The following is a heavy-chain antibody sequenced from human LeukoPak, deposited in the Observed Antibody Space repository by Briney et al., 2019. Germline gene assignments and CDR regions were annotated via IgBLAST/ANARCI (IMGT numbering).Heavy chain of an antibody. D-gene: IGHD2-15*01. CDR1: GFTFSNYA. CDR3: AKTQGYYDA. Sequence: GGSLRLSCVASGFTFSNYAMSWVRQAPGKGLELVSGIYGSDDKTVYGDAVKGRFTISRENSKNTLYLQMNSLRADDTAVYYCAKTQGYYDAWGQGALVTVSS. V-gene: IGHV3-23*01. CDR2: IYGSDDKT. J-gene: IGHJ5*02.